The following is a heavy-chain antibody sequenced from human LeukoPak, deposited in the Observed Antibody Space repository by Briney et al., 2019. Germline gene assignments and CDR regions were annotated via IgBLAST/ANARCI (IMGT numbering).Heavy chain of an antibody. CDR3: ARLALRFLEWLYPDY. Sequence: SETLSLTCVVSGDSISSGGYSWNWIRQPPGKGLEWIGYMCNSGTTSYNPSLKSRVTMSVDTSKNQFSLKPSSVTAADTAVYYCARLALRFLEWLYPDYWGQGTLVTVSS. J-gene: IGHJ4*02. CDR2: MCNSGTT. CDR1: GDSISSGGYS. V-gene: IGHV4-30-4*07. D-gene: IGHD3-3*01.